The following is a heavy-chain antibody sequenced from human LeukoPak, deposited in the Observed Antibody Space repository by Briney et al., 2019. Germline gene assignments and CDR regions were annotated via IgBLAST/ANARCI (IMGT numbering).Heavy chain of an antibody. Sequence: SETLSLTCTVSGGSISSGGYYWSWIRQHPGKGLEWIGYIYYSGSTYYNPSLKSRVTISVDTSKNQFSLKLSPVTAANTAVYYCARDEAGAIAAAGTSWFDPWGQGTLVTVSS. J-gene: IGHJ5*02. D-gene: IGHD6-13*01. CDR1: GGSISSGGYY. CDR2: IYYSGST. V-gene: IGHV4-31*03. CDR3: ARDEAGAIAAAGTSWFDP.